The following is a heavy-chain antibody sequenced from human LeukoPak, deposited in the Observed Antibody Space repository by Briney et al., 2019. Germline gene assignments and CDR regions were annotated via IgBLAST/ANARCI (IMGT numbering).Heavy chain of an antibody. CDR3: TTATGDSYYYYYYGMDV. J-gene: IGHJ6*02. D-gene: IGHD2-21*01. Sequence: GGSLRLSCAASGFTFSNAWMSWVRRAPGKGLEWVGRIKSKTDGGTTDYAAPVKGRFTISRDDSKNTLYLQMNSLKTEDTAVYYCTTATGDSYYYYYYGMDVWGQGTTVTVSS. V-gene: IGHV3-15*01. CDR1: GFTFSNAW. CDR2: IKSKTDGGTT.